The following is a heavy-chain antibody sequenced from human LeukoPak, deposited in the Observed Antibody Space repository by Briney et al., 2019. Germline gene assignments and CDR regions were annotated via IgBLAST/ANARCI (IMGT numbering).Heavy chain of an antibody. D-gene: IGHD6-13*01. CDR1: GYTFTSYT. J-gene: IGHJ4*02. V-gene: IGHV7-4-1*02. CDR2: INTNTGNP. CDR3: AREAAAGNFDY. Sequence: ASMKVSCKASGYTFTSYTMNWVRQAPGQGLEWMGWINTNTGNPTYAPGFTGQFVFSLDTSVSTAYLQISSLKAEDTAVYYCAREAAAGNFDYWGQGTLVTVSS.